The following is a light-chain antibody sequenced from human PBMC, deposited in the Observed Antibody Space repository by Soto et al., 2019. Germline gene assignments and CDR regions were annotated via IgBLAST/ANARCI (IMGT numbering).Light chain of an antibody. CDR1: QSVSTR. CDR3: QQYDSYSWT. Sequence: DIQMTQSPSSLSASVGDRVTIICRASQSVSTRLAWYQQKPGKAPKLLIYDASSLESGVPSRFSGSGSGTEFTLTISSLQTDDFASYYCQQYDSYSWTFGQGTKVDI. CDR2: DAS. J-gene: IGKJ1*01. V-gene: IGKV1-5*02.